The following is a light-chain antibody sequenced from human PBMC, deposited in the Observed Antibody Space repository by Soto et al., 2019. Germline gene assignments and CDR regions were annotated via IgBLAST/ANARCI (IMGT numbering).Light chain of an antibody. V-gene: IGLV1-47*01. J-gene: IGLJ3*02. CDR1: RSNIGSNY. CDR3: AAWDDSLSGWV. CDR2: RNN. Sequence: QAVVTQPPSASGTPGQWVTISCSGSRSNIGSNYVYWYQQLSGTSPKLLIYRNNQRPSGVADRFSGSKSGTSASLAISGLRSEDEADYYCAAWDDSLSGWVFGGGTKLTVL.